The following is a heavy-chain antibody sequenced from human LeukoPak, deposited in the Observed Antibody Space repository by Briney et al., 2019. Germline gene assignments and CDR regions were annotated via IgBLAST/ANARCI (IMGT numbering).Heavy chain of an antibody. CDR1: GGSISSYY. D-gene: IGHD1-26*01. CDR2: IYYSGST. J-gene: IGHJ3*02. V-gene: IGHV4-59*01. Sequence: SETLSLTCTVSGGSISSYYWSWIRQPPGKGLEWIGYIYYSGSTNYNPSLKSRVTISVDTSKNQFSLKLSSVTAADTAVYYCARGLQWELLGAFDIWGQGTMVTVSS. CDR3: ARGLQWELLGAFDI.